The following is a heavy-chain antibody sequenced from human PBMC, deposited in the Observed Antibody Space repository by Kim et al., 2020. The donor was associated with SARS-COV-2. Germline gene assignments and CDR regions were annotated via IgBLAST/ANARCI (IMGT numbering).Heavy chain of an antibody. J-gene: IGHJ4*02. V-gene: IGHV3-30*04. Sequence: GGSLRLSCAASGFTFSSYAMHWVRQAPGKGLEWVAVISYDGSNKYYADSVKGRFTISRDNSKNTLYLQMNSLRAEDTAVYYCARDLSLPMVRGVIIEYYFDYWGQGTLVTVSS. CDR2: ISYDGSNK. D-gene: IGHD3-10*01. CDR3: ARDLSLPMVRGVIIEYYFDY. CDR1: GFTFSSYA.